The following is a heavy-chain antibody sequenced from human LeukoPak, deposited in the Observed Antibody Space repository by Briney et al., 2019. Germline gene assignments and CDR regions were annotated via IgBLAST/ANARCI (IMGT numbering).Heavy chain of an antibody. CDR3: ARKGYDTQPYYDYYGIDV. Sequence: ASVTVSFKASGYAFTSYDVNWVRQAPGQGLEWMGWMNPNSGNTGYYQKFQGRVTITRNTSTSTAYMELSSRRSEDTAVYYCARKGYDTQPYYDYYGIDVWGQGSTVTVSS. CDR2: MNPNSGNT. CDR1: GYAFTSYD. D-gene: IGHD6-13*01. J-gene: IGHJ6*02. V-gene: IGHV1-8*01.